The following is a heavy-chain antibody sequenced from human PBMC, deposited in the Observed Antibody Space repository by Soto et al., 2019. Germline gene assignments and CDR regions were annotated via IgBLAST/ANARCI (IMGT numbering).Heavy chain of an antibody. V-gene: IGHV3-48*01. Sequence: EVQVVESGGGLVQPGGSLRLSCAASGVTFSSYSMNWVRQAPGKGLEWVSYISSSSSTIYYADSVKGRFTIARDNAKNSLYLQMNSLRAEDTAVYYCARIGRLRWGDYWGQGTLVTVSS. CDR1: GVTFSSYS. D-gene: IGHD4-17*01. J-gene: IGHJ4*02. CDR3: ARIGRLRWGDY. CDR2: ISSSSSTI.